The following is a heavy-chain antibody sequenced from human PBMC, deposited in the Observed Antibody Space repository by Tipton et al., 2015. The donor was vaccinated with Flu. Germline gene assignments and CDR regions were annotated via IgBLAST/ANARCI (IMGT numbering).Heavy chain of an antibody. CDR3: VRAVGGSGGY. Sequence: SLRLSCVGSGFIFSDYEMNWVRQAPGKGPEWVSYISNTANTIYYIDSVRGRFTISRDNAKNSLHLQMNRLRAEDTAVYHCVRAVGGSGGYWGQGTLVTVSS. CDR1: GFIFSDYE. J-gene: IGHJ4*02. CDR2: ISNTANTI. D-gene: IGHD3-10*01. V-gene: IGHV3-48*03.